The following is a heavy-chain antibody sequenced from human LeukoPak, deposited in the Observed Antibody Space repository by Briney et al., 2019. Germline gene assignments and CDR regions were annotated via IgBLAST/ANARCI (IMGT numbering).Heavy chain of an antibody. J-gene: IGHJ4*02. CDR3: ARDREGIKDY. CDR2: ISSSSSTI. CDR1: GFTFSSYS. Sequence: PGGSLRLSCAASGFTFSSYSMNWVRQAPGKGLEWVSYISSSSSTIYYADSVKGRFTISRDNAKNSLYLQMNSLRAEDTAVYYCARDREGIKDYWGQGTLVTVSS. V-gene: IGHV3-48*01. D-gene: IGHD3-10*01.